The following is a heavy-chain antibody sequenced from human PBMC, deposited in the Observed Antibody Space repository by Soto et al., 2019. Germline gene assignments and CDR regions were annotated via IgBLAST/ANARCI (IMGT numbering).Heavy chain of an antibody. CDR3: ARHLTIGSYYYYMDV. D-gene: IGHD4-17*01. V-gene: IGHV4-39*01. CDR2: IYYSGNT. CDR1: GGFISGNNYY. J-gene: IGHJ6*03. Sequence: PSETLSLTCTVSGGFISGNNYYWGWIPQPPGKGLEWIGTIYYSGNTYYHPSLKSRVTISLDASKNQFSLKLSSVTAADTAVYYCARHLTIGSYYYYMDVWGKGTTVT.